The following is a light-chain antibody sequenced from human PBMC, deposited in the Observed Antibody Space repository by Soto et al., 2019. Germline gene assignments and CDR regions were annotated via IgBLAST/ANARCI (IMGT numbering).Light chain of an antibody. V-gene: IGKV1-6*01. J-gene: IGKJ3*01. Sequence: AIQMTQSPSSLSASVGDRVTLTCRASQSIDKDLSWYQQKPGKAPKLLIHAASSLQSGVPSRFSGSGSGTDFALTISRLQPEDFKTYYGQQVFTKPFTFDPRTMLDIK. CDR2: AAS. CDR3: QQVFTKPFT. CDR1: QSIDKD.